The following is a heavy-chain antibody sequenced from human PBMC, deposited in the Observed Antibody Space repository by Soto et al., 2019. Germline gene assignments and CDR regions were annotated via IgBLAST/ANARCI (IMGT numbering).Heavy chain of an antibody. V-gene: IGHV3-43*01. CDR1: GFTFDDYT. Sequence: HPGGSLRLSCAASGFTFDDYTMHWVRQAPGKGLEWVSLISWDGGSTYYADSVKGRFTISRDNSKNSLYLQMNSLRTEDTALYYCAKDQRPMAQQQPLDYWGQGTLVTVSS. D-gene: IGHD6-13*01. CDR3: AKDQRPMAQQQPLDY. J-gene: IGHJ4*02. CDR2: ISWDGGST.